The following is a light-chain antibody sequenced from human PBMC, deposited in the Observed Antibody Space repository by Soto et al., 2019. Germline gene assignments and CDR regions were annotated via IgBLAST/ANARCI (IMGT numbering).Light chain of an antibody. CDR3: QQFDNLPLT. V-gene: IGKV1-33*01. Sequence: DIQMTQSPSSLSASVGDRVTITCRASQSISSYLNWYQQKPGKAPKLLIYDASNLEIGVPSRFSGSGSGTDFTFTITSLQPEDIATYYCQQFDNLPLTFGGGTKVNIK. CDR2: DAS. CDR1: QSISSY. J-gene: IGKJ4*01.